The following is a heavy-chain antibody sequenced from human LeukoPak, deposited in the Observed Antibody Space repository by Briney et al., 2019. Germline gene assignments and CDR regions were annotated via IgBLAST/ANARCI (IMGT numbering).Heavy chain of an antibody. J-gene: IGHJ5*02. Sequence: SETLSLTYTVSGGSISSYYWSWIRQPPGKGLEWIGYIYYSGSTNSNPSLKSRVTISVDTSKNQFSLKLSSVTAADTAVYYCARDVVRGVNNWFDPWGQGTLVTVSS. CDR2: IYYSGST. CDR3: ARDVVRGVNNWFDP. CDR1: GGSISSYY. D-gene: IGHD3-10*01. V-gene: IGHV4-59*01.